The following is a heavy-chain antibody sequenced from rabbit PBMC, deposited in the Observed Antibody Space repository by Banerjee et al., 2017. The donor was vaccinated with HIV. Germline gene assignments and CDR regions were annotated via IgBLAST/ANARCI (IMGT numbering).Heavy chain of an antibody. Sequence: QEQLVESGGGLVPPEGSLTLTCNASGFDFSSGYDMCWVRQAPGKGLEWIACIYAGSSGTTYYASWAKGRFTISSHNAQNTLYLQLNSLTAADTATYFCARDAGYAGSNLWGPGTLVTVS. D-gene: IGHD4-2*01. V-gene: IGHV1S45*01. J-gene: IGHJ4*01. CDR2: IYAGSSGTT. CDR1: GFDFSSGYD. CDR3: ARDAGYAGSNL.